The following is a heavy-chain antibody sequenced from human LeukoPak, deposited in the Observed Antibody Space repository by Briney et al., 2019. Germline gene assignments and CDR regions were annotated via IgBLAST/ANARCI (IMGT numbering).Heavy chain of an antibody. Sequence: ASVKVSCKASGYTFTGHYIYWVRQAPGQGLEWMGCINPNSGDTNYAQKFQGSVTMTRDTAVSAVYMELTRLRTDDTALYYCARGLGDTLNYGMDVWGQGTTVTVS. CDR3: ARGLGDTLNYGMDV. V-gene: IGHV1-2*02. J-gene: IGHJ6*02. D-gene: IGHD3-16*01. CDR2: INPNSGDT. CDR1: GYTFTGHY.